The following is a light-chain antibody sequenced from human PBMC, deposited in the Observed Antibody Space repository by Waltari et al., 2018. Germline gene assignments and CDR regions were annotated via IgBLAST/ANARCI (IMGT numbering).Light chain of an antibody. J-gene: IGKJ2*01. CDR1: QGISSY. CDR3: QQVNDYPQP. CDR2: PAS. V-gene: IGKV1-9*01. Sequence: DIQLTQSPSFLSASVGDRVTITCRASQGISSYLAWYQHKPGKAPKLLIFPASTLQSGVPSRFSGSGSGTEFTLTISSLQPEDFATYYCQQVNDYPQPFGQGTKLEIK.